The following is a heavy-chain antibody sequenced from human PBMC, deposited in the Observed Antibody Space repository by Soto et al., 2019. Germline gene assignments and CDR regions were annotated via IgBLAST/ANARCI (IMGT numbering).Heavy chain of an antibody. V-gene: IGHV3-23*01. CDR3: AKDPHYCSGGSCYSGFDY. CDR1: GFTFSSYA. D-gene: IGHD2-15*01. CDR2: ISGSGGST. J-gene: IGHJ4*02. Sequence: GGSLRLSCAASGFTFSSYAMSWVRQAPGKGLEWVSAISGSGGSTYYADSVKGRFTISRDNSKNTLYLQMNSLRAEDTAVYYCAKDPHYCSGGSCYSGFDYWGQGTLVPVSS.